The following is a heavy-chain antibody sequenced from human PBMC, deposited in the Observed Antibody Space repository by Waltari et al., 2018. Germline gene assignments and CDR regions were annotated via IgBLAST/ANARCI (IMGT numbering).Heavy chain of an antibody. Sequence: QVQLVQSGAEVKKTGSSVKVSCKASGGTLSSSPFTWVRQAPGQGREWMGGIILIFGTKNYAKKFQGRVTISADESTSTVFLELSSLRAEDTAVYYCARDFWSGTDYYYYMDVWGKGTTVTVSS. V-gene: IGHV1-69*01. CDR3: ARDFWSGTDYYYYMDV. CDR2: IILIFGTK. CDR1: GGTLSSSP. D-gene: IGHD3-3*01. J-gene: IGHJ6*03.